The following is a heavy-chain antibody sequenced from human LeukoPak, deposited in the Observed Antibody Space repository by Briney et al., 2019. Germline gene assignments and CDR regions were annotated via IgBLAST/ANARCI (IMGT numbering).Heavy chain of an antibody. CDR3: ARSTLTIFGVVPRYYFDY. CDR2: IYYSGST. CDR1: GGSISSSGYY. J-gene: IGHJ4*02. Sequence: SEALSLTCTVSGGSISSSGYYWGWIRQPPGKGLVWIGSIYYSGSTYYNPSLKSRVTISVDTSKNQFSLKLSSVTAADTAVYNCARSTLTIFGVVPRYYFDYWGQGTLVTVSS. D-gene: IGHD3-3*01. V-gene: IGHV4-39*07.